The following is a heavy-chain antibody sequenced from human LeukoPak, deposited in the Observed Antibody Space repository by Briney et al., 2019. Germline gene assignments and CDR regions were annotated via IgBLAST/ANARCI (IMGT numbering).Heavy chain of an antibody. Sequence: GSSVKVSFKASGGTFSSYAISWVRQAPGQGLEWMGGIIPIFGTANYAQKFQGRVTITADESTSTAYMELSSLRSEDTAVYYCARDYYDSSGYYYGFWDYWGQGTLVTVSS. D-gene: IGHD3-22*01. CDR2: IIPIFGTA. CDR3: ARDYYDSSGYYYGFWDY. CDR1: GGTFSSYA. J-gene: IGHJ4*02. V-gene: IGHV1-69*01.